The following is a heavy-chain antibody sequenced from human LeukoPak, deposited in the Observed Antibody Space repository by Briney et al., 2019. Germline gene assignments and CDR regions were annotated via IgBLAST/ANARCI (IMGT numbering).Heavy chain of an antibody. J-gene: IGHJ6*04. D-gene: IGHD3-10*01. CDR2: INHSGST. Sequence: SETLSLTCAVYGGSFSGYYWSWIRQPPGKGLEWIGEINHSGSTNYSPSLKSRVTISVDTSKNQFSLKLSSVTAADTAVYYCARAPPYGSGSYKGMDVWGKGTTVTVSS. CDR3: ARAPPYGSGSYKGMDV. CDR1: GGSFSGYY. V-gene: IGHV4-34*01.